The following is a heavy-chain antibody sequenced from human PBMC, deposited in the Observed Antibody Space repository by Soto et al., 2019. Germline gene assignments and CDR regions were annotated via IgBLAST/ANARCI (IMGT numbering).Heavy chain of an antibody. Sequence: NPSETLSLTCTISGGSISSGDYYWSWIRQPPGKGLEWIGYIYYSGSTYYNPSLKSRVTISVDTSKNQFSLKLSSVTAADTAVYYCARDRWGYDILTGYRHYYYGMDVRGQGTTVTVSS. CDR3: ARDRWGYDILTGYRHYYYGMDV. J-gene: IGHJ6*02. CDR1: GGSISSGDYY. D-gene: IGHD3-9*01. CDR2: IYYSGST. V-gene: IGHV4-30-4*01.